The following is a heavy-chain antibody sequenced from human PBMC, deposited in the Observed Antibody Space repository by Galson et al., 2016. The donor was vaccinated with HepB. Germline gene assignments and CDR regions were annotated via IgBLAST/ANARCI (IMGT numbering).Heavy chain of an antibody. J-gene: IGHJ6*02. V-gene: IGHV1-46*01. D-gene: IGHD3-10*01. CDR1: GYTFINYY. Sequence: SVKVSCKASGYTFINYYMHWVRQAPGQGLEWMGIGNPRTGSTSYAQKFQDRVTVTRDTSTSTVYMELSSLRSEDTAVYYCARDRGSNSLKCDGMDVWGQGTMVTVSS. CDR2: GNPRTGST. CDR3: ARDRGSNSLKCDGMDV.